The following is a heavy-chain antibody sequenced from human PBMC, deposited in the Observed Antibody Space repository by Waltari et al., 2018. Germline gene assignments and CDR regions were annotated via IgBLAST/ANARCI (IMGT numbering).Heavy chain of an antibody. V-gene: IGHV5-51*01. Sequence: EVQLVQSGAEVKKPGESLKISCKGSGYSFTSYWIGWVRQMPGKGLEWMGITYPGDSVTRSSPSFQGQVTISADKSISTAYLQWSSLKASDTAMYYCARQGPYDSSGAGAWGQGTMVTVSS. CDR3: ARQGPYDSSGAGA. J-gene: IGHJ3*01. D-gene: IGHD3-22*01. CDR2: TYPGDSVT. CDR1: GYSFTSYW.